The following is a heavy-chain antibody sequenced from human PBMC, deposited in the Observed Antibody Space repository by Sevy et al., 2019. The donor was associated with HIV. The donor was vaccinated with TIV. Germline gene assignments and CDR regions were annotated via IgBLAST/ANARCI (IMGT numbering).Heavy chain of an antibody. CDR2: INSHGTIT. CDR3: ARGQLLQFLEWPSYSLDV. Sequence: GGSLRLSRAASGFTFSSHWMFWVRQAPGKGLMWVSHINSHGTITNYADSVKGRFAISRDNAKNTGYLRMDSLRAEDTAVYYCARGQLLQFLEWPSYSLDVWGQGTTVTVSS. CDR1: GFTFSSHW. V-gene: IGHV3-74*01. D-gene: IGHD3-3*01. J-gene: IGHJ6*02.